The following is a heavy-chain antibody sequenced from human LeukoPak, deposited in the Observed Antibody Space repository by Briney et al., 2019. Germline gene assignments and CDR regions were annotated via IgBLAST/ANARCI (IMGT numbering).Heavy chain of an antibody. V-gene: IGHV3-23*01. J-gene: IGHJ4*02. CDR2: VSGSGTTT. CDR3: AREVTTGHYYFDY. Sequence: HPGGSLRLSCAASGFTFGNYAMSWVRQAPGKGLEWVSGVSGSGTTTYYADSVKGRFSISRDNSKNTLFLQMNSLRAEDTAVYYCAREVTTGHYYFDYWGQGTLVTVSS. CDR1: GFTFGNYA. D-gene: IGHD1-14*01.